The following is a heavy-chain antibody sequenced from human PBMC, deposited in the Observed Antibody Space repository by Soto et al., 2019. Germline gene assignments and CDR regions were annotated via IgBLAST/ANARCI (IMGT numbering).Heavy chain of an antibody. CDR2: INAGIA. D-gene: IGHD2-15*01. CDR1: GYIFNDYT. Sequence: QVQLVQSGAEVKRPGASVKLSCKTSGYIFNDYTVHWVRQAPGQRLEWLGWINAGIARVTITRDTSASTAYMELRSLRSEDTAVYFCARGSRYCTGGSCYTYFDFWGQGTLVTVSS. V-gene: IGHV1-3*01. CDR3: ARGSRYCTGGSCYTYFDF. J-gene: IGHJ4*02.